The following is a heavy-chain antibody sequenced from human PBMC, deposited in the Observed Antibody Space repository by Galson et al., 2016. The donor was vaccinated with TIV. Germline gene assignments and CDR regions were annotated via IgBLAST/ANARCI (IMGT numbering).Heavy chain of an antibody. J-gene: IGHJ4*02. CDR3: AGVSSALSATNDY. V-gene: IGHV3-21*06. CDR1: GITFNTYT. D-gene: IGHD1-26*01. Sequence: SLRLSCAASGITFNTYTLTWVRQAPGKGLEWVSSISSSSEYIYYADSVKGRFTISRDNAKNSLYLQMNSLRAEDTAVYFCAGVSSALSATNDYWGQGTLVTVSS. CDR2: ISSSSEYI.